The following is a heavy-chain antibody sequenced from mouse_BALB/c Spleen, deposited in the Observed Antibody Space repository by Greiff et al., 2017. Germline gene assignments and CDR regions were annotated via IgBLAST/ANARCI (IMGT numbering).Heavy chain of an antibody. CDR1: GFTFNTYA. Sequence: EVMLVESGGGLVQPKGSLKLSCAASGFTFNTYAMNWVRQAPGKGLEWVARIRSKSNNYATYYADSVKDRFTISRDDSQSMLYLQMNNLKTEDTAMYYCVRPLFYYDYDGGFAYWGQGTLVTVSA. D-gene: IGHD2-4*01. V-gene: IGHV10-1*02. J-gene: IGHJ3*01. CDR2: IRSKSNNYAT. CDR3: VRPLFYYDYDGGFAY.